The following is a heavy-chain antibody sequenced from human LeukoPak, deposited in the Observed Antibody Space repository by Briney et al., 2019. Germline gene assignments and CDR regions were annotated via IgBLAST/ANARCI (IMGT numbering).Heavy chain of an antibody. CDR3: ARLQYYYDSRGYLSYYLDY. CDR1: GGSISSSSYY. Sequence: KTSETLSLTCTVSGGSISSSSYYWGWIRQPPGKGLEWIGSIYYGGTTYYNPSLKSLFTISVDTSKNQFSLKLSSVTAADTAVYYCARLQYYYDSRGYLSYYLDYWGQGTPVTVSS. D-gene: IGHD3-22*01. V-gene: IGHV4-39*01. CDR2: IYYGGTT. J-gene: IGHJ4*02.